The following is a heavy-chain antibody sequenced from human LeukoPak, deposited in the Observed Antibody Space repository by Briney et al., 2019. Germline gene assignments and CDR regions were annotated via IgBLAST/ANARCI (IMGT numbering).Heavy chain of an antibody. J-gene: IGHJ6*03. CDR2: IYHSGST. V-gene: IGHV4-38-2*02. Sequence: SETLSLTCTVSGYSISSGYYWGWIRPPPGKGLEWIGRIYHSGSTYYNPSLKRRVTISGDTSKNQFSLKLSSVTAADTAVYYCARDRQWLPKHYYYYYYIDVWGKGTTVTISS. D-gene: IGHD6-19*01. CDR3: ARDRQWLPKHYYYYYYIDV. CDR1: GYSISSGYY.